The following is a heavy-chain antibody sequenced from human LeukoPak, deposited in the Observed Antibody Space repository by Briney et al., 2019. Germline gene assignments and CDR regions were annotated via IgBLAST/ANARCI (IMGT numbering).Heavy chain of an antibody. J-gene: IGHJ6*03. CDR3: ARDMGSTSWDYYYYYMDV. V-gene: IGHV3-48*01. CDR1: GFTFSSYA. Sequence: GGSLRLSCAASGFTFSSYAMSWVRQAPGKGLEGVSYISISSSTIYYADSVKGRFTISRDNAKNSLYLQMNSLRAEDTAVYYCARDMGSTSWDYYYYYMDVWGKGTTVTVSS. CDR2: ISISSSTI. D-gene: IGHD2-2*01.